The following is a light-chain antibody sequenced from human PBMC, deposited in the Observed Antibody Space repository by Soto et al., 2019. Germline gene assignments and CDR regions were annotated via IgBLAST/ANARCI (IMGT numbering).Light chain of an antibody. CDR2: GNT. Sequence: QSVLTQPPSVSGAPGQRVTISCTGNSSNIGAGHDVHWYQQLPGTAPKLLIYGNTNRPSGVPDRFSGSQSGTSASLAITGLQAEGEADYYCQSYDNSLRVFGGGTKLTVL. CDR1: SSNIGAGHD. J-gene: IGLJ2*01. V-gene: IGLV1-40*01. CDR3: QSYDNSLRV.